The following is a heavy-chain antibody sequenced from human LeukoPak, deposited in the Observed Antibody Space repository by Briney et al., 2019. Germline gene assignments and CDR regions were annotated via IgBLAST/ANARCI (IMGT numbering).Heavy chain of an antibody. CDR3: AWQTTFDFWRMDY. V-gene: IGHV3-15*01. J-gene: IGHJ4*02. CDR2: IKSKGGGETK. CDR1: GIDFPAAW. Sequence: GGSLRLSCAASGIDFPAAWMSWVRQAPGKGPEWVGRIKSKGGGETKDYAAPVKGRFIISRDDSKSTMYLQMNGPRTEDTAVYYCAWQTTFDFWRMDYWGLGTLVAVSS. D-gene: IGHD3-3*01.